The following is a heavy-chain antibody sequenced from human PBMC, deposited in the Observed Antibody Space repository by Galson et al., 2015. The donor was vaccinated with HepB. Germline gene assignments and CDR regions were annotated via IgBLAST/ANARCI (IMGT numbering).Heavy chain of an antibody. CDR1: GFTFSSYS. V-gene: IGHV3-48*01. J-gene: IGHJ4*02. Sequence: SLSLSCAASGFTFSSYSMNWVRQAPGQGLEWVSYISSSSSTIYYADSVKGRFTISRDNAKNSLYLQMNSLRAEDTAVYYCARALGDFWSGSDYWGQGTLVTVSS. CDR2: ISSSSSTI. D-gene: IGHD3-3*01. CDR3: ARALGDFWSGSDY.